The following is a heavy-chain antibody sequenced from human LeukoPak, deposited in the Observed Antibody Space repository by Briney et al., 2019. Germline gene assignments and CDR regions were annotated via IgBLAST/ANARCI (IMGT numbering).Heavy chain of an antibody. Sequence: PSETLSLTCAVSGDSVTNRNYLWGWIRQPPGKGLEWIGNVDNDGRTYYDPSLRGRVTISLDTSKNHFSLNLNFVSDADTAIYYCARYSRVFGWFDPWGRGTLVTVSS. CDR2: VDNDGRT. J-gene: IGHJ5*02. V-gene: IGHV4-39*02. CDR3: ARYSRVFGWFDP. CDR1: GDSVTNRNYL. D-gene: IGHD4-11*01.